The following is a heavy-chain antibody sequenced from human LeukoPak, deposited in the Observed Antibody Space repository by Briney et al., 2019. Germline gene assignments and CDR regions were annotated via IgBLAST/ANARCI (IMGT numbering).Heavy chain of an antibody. J-gene: IGHJ4*02. CDR3: ARGSSSWAHDY. D-gene: IGHD6-13*01. CDR1: GGSISSYY. Sequence: SETLSLTCTVSGGSISSYYWSWIRQPPGKGLEWIGCIYYSGSTNYNPSLKSRVTISVDTSKNQFSLKLSSVTAADTAVYYCARGSSSWAHDYWGQGTLVTVSS. CDR2: IYYSGST. V-gene: IGHV4-59*01.